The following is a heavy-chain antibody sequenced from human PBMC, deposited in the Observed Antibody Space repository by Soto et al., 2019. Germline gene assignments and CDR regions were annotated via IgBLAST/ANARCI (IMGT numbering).Heavy chain of an antibody. CDR3: AADLYYYDSSGYYPPHHFDY. Sequence: SVKVSCKASGFTFTSSAVQWVRQARGQRLEWIGWIVVGSGNTNYAQKFQERVTITRDMSTSTAYMELSSLRSEDTAVYYCAADLYYYDSSGYYPPHHFDYWGQGTPVTVSS. V-gene: IGHV1-58*01. CDR1: GFTFTSSA. D-gene: IGHD3-22*01. CDR2: IVVGSGNT. J-gene: IGHJ4*02.